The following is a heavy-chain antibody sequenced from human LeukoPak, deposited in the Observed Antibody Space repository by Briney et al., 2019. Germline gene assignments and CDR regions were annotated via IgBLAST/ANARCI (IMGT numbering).Heavy chain of an antibody. D-gene: IGHD4-23*01. V-gene: IGHV3-48*03. J-gene: IGHJ4*02. Sequence: PGGSLRLSCAASGFTFSSYEMNWVRQAPGKGLEWVSYISSSGSTMYYADSVKGRFTISRDNAKNSLYLQMNSLRAEDTAVYYCARDTLVVTLGLWGQGTLVTVSS. CDR3: ARDTLVVTLGL. CDR1: GFTFSSYE. CDR2: ISSSGSTM.